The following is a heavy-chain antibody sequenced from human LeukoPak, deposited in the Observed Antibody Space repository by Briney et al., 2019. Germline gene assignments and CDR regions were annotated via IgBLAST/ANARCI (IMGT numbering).Heavy chain of an antibody. Sequence: GGSLTLSCAASGFTSSTYAMSWVRQAPGKGLEWVSGISGRGDSTYYADSVKGRFTISRDNSKNTLHLQMSSLRAEDTAVYYCAISGYSSGWYYFDYWGQGTLVTVSS. D-gene: IGHD6-19*01. V-gene: IGHV3-23*01. J-gene: IGHJ4*02. CDR2: ISGRGDST. CDR3: AISGYSSGWYYFDY. CDR1: GFTSSTYA.